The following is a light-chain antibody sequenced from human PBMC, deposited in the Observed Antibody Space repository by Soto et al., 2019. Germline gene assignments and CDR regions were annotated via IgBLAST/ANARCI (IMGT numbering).Light chain of an antibody. CDR1: QSVSNY. CDR3: QQRSNWPPVYT. V-gene: IGKV3-11*01. CDR2: DAS. Sequence: EIVLTQSPATLSLSPGERATLSCRASQSVSNYLAWYQQKPGQAPRLLIYDASNRATGIPARFSGSGSGTDFTLTISSLEPEDLAVYYCQQRSNWPPVYTFGQGTKLEIK. J-gene: IGKJ2*01.